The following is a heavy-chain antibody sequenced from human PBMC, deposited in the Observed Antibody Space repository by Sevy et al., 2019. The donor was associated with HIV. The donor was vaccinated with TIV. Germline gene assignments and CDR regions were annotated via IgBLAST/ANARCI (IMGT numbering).Heavy chain of an antibody. V-gene: IGHV1-8*01. CDR3: ARGGNGDFWSYEYYYYGMDV. D-gene: IGHD3-3*01. CDR2: MSPNTGAT. J-gene: IGHJ6*02. CDR1: GYTFTSYD. Sequence: ASVKVSCEAFGYTFTSYDINWVRQAPGQGLEWMGWMSPNTGATGFAKKFQGRVTLTRNKSITTAYMELSSLTYGDTAVYYWARGGNGDFWSYEYYYYGMDVWGQGTTVTVSS.